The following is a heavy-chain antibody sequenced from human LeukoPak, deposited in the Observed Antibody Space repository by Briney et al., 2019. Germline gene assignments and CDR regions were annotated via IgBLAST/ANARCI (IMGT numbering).Heavy chain of an antibody. V-gene: IGHV3-33*01. Sequence: AGSLRLSCAVSGFTMKNFGMHWVRKAQPQGQGLEAVIWYDGSQRHYIDSVKGRFAISRENSMNTLSLEMNGLRVEDTAVYYCVRGADMNYNFESSFYFDSWGQGALVIVSS. J-gene: IGHJ4*02. D-gene: IGHD3-3*01. CDR1: GFTMKNFG. CDR3: VRGADMNYNFESSFYFDS. CDR2: IWYDGSQR.